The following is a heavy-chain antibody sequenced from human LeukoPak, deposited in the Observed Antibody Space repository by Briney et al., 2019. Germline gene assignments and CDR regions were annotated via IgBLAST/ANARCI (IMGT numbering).Heavy chain of an antibody. CDR1: GFTFSTYW. D-gene: IGHD3-22*01. J-gene: IGHJ4*02. V-gene: IGHV3-21*01. CDR2: ISSSSSYI. Sequence: KTGGSLRLSCAASGFTFSTYWMTWVRQAPGKGLEWVSSISSSSSYIYYADSVKGRFTISRDNAKNSLYLQMNSLRAEDTAVYYCARDKYMVKIVPLGYWGQGTLVTVSS. CDR3: ARDKYMVKIVPLGY.